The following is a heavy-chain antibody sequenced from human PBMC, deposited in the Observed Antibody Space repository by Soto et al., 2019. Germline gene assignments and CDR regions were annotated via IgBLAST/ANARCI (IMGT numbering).Heavy chain of an antibody. CDR1: GFTFSSYS. D-gene: IGHD3-22*01. J-gene: IGHJ6*02. CDR2: ISSSSSTI. Sequence: VGSLRLSCAASGFTFSSYSMNWVRQAPGKGLEWVSYISSSSSTIYYADSVKGRFTISRDNAKNSLYLQMNSLRDEDTAVYYCARDQYYYDSSDYYYYGMDVWGQGTTVTVSS. CDR3: ARDQYYYDSSDYYYYGMDV. V-gene: IGHV3-48*02.